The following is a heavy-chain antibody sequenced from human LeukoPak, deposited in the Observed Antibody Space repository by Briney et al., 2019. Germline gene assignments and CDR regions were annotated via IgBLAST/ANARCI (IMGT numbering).Heavy chain of an antibody. CDR3: AKGGNYDFWSGPDY. CDR1: GFTFSSYG. CDR2: IRYDGSNK. V-gene: IGHV3-30*02. D-gene: IGHD3-3*01. Sequence: PGGSLRLSCAASGFTFSSYGMHWVRQAPGKGLEWVAFIRYDGSNKCYADSVKGRFTISRDNSKNTLYLQMNSLRAEDTAVYYCAKGGNYDFWSGPDYWGQGTLVTVSS. J-gene: IGHJ4*02.